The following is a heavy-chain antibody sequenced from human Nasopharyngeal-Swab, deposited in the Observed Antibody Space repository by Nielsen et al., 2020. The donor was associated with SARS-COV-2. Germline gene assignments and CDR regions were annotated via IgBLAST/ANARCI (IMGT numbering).Heavy chain of an antibody. J-gene: IGHJ3*02. CDR2: INPNSGGT. CDR1: GYTFTGYY. D-gene: IGHD7-27*01. V-gene: IGHV1-2*02. CDR3: ARDDLTAYDAFDI. Sequence: ASVTVSCKASGYTFTGYYMHWVRQAPGQGLEWMGWINPNSGGTNYAQKFQGRVTMTRDPSICTAYMELSRLRSEDTAVYYCARDDLTAYDAFDIWGQGTMVTVSS.